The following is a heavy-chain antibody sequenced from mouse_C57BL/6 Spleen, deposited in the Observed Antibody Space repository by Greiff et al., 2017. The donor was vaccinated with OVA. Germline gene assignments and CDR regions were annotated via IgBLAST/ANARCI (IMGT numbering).Heavy chain of an antibody. D-gene: IGHD2-2*01. Sequence: QVQLQQSGPELVKPGASVKISCKASGYAFSSSWMNWVKQRPGKGLEWIGRIYPGDGDTNYNGKFKGKATLTADKSSSTAYMQLSSLTSEDAAVYFCSRYLYGYDDAMDYWGQGTSVTVSS. CDR2: IYPGDGDT. J-gene: IGHJ4*01. CDR1: GYAFSSSW. CDR3: SRYLYGYDDAMDY. V-gene: IGHV1-82*01.